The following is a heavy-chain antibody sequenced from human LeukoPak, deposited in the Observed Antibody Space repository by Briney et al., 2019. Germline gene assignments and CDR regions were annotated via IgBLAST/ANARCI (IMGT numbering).Heavy chain of an antibody. Sequence: GASVKVSCKASGYTFTGYYMHWVRQAPGQGLEWMGWINPNSGGTNYAQKFQGRVTMTRDTSISTAYMELSRLRSDDTAVYYCARYGYSSSWTNWFDPWGQGTLVTVSS. CDR1: GYTFTGYY. D-gene: IGHD6-13*01. V-gene: IGHV1-2*02. CDR2: INPNSGGT. J-gene: IGHJ5*02. CDR3: ARYGYSSSWTNWFDP.